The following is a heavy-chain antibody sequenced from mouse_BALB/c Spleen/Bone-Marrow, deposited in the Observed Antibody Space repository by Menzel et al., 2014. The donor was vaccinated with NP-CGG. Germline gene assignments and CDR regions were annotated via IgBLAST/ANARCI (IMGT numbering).Heavy chain of an antibody. CDR1: GYTFNSFW. D-gene: IGHD2-14*01. CDR2: ILPGSDST. J-gene: IGHJ2*01. Sequence: VKLMESGAELMKPGASVKISCKATGYTFNSFWTEWVKQRPGHGLEWIGEILPGSDSTNYNEKFKGKATFTADTSSNTAYMQLSSLTSEDSAVYYCARGDRYDVRFDYWGQGTTLTVSS. V-gene: IGHV1-9*01. CDR3: ARGDRYDVRFDY.